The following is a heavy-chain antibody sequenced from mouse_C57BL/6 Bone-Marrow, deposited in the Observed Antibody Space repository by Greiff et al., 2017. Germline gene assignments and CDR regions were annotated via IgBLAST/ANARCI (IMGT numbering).Heavy chain of an antibody. V-gene: IGHV7-4*01. D-gene: IGHD2-4*01. CDR2: IRNKANGYTT. CDR3: VKPYDYGEGPSHYYAMDY. J-gene: IGHJ4*01. CDR1: GFTFTDYY. Sequence: EVQRVESGGGLVQPGASLRLSCAASGFTFTDYYMSWVRQPPGKAPEWLALIRNKANGYTTEYTASVKGRFTISRDTSQNILYLQMNTLRAEDSATYYCVKPYDYGEGPSHYYAMDYWGQGTSVTVSS.